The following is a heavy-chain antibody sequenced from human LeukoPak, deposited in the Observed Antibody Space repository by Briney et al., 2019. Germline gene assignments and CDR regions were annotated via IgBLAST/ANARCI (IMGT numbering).Heavy chain of an antibody. CDR1: GFTFSNAW. J-gene: IGHJ3*02. D-gene: IGHD2-15*01. CDR3: ITRCSGGSCYSEDAFDI. CDR2: IKSKTDGGTT. V-gene: IGHV3-15*01. Sequence: GGSLRLSCAASGFTFSNAWMSWVRQAPGKGLEWVGRIKSKTDGGTTDYAAPVKGRFTISRDDSKNTLYLQMNSLKTEDTAVYYCITRCSGGSCYSEDAFDIWGQGTMVTVSS.